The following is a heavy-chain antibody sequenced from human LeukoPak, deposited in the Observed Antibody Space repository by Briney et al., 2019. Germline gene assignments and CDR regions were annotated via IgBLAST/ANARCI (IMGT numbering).Heavy chain of an antibody. CDR1: GFTFSSYS. V-gene: IGHV3-48*01. D-gene: IGHD1-1*01. CDR2: ISSSSSTI. J-gene: IGHJ4*02. Sequence: QPGGSLRLSCAASGFTFSSYSMNWVRQAPGKGLEWVSYISSSSSTIYYADSVKGRFTISRDNSKNTLYLQMSSLRAEDTAVYYCATLRKSLWIPEFDFWGQGTLVTVSS. CDR3: ATLRKSLWIPEFDF.